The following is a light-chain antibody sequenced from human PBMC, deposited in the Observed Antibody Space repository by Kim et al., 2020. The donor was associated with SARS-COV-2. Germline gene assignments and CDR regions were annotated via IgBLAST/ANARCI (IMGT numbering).Light chain of an antibody. V-gene: IGLV4-69*01. CDR1: GGHSSNA. CDR3: QSCGV. J-gene: IGLJ3*02. CDR2: VNNDGSH. Sequence: SLGASVKLTCTRNGGHSSNAIAWNQTQREKGRRYWLKVNNDGSHSKGDGIPERFSGSSFGAERYPTISSLQSVDEADYYCQSCGVFGGGTKLTVL.